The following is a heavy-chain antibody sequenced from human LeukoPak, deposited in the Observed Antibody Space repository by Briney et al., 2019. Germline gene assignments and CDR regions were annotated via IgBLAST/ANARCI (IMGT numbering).Heavy chain of an antibody. CDR3: VRVYCSSTSCSDYFDY. CDR2: ISGSGGTT. D-gene: IGHD2-2*01. V-gene: IGHV3-48*03. CDR1: GFTFSAFE. J-gene: IGHJ4*02. Sequence: GGSLRLSCPASGFTFSAFEMNWVRQAPGKGLEWLSYISGSGGTTLYADSVKGRFTISRDNAKNSLYLQMNSLRVEDTAVYYCVRVYCSSTSCSDYFDYWGQGSLVTVSS.